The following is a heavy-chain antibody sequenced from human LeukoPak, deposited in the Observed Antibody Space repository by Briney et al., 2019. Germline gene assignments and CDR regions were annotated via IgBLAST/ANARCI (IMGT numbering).Heavy chain of an antibody. J-gene: IGHJ6*03. CDR2: IYYSGST. Sequence: SETLSLTCTVSGGSISSYYWSWIRQPPGKGLEWIGYIYYSGSTYYNPSLKSRVTISVDTSKNQFSLKLSSVTAADTAVYYCARQIAPQYYYYYYYMDVWGKGTTVTVSS. V-gene: IGHV4-59*04. CDR3: ARQIAPQYYYYYYYMDV. D-gene: IGHD6-13*01. CDR1: GGSISSYY.